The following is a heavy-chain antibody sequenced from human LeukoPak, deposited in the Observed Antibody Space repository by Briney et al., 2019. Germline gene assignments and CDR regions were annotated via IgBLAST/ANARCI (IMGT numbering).Heavy chain of an antibody. D-gene: IGHD3-10*01. V-gene: IGHV3-23*01. CDR1: GFTFSSYA. J-gene: IGHJ4*02. CDR2: ISGSGGNT. Sequence: GGSLRLSCAASGFTFSSYAMSWVRQAPGKGLEWVSAISGSGGNTYYTDSVKGRFTISRDNSKNTLYLQMNSLRAEDTAVYYCAKSRSSLVRGVLDYWGQGTLVTVSS. CDR3: AKSRSSLVRGVLDY.